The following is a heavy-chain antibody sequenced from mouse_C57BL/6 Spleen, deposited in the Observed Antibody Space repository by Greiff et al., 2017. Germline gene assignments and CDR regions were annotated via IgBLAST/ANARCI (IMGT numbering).Heavy chain of an antibody. CDR1: GYAFSSYW. Sequence: QVQLQQSGAELVKPGASVKISCKASGYAFSSYWMNWVKQRPGKGLEWIGQIYPGDGDTNYNGKFKGKATLTADKSSSTAYMQLSSLTSEDSAVYFCARPGYSAYFDYWGQGTTLTVSS. D-gene: IGHD2-12*01. CDR2: IYPGDGDT. J-gene: IGHJ2*01. V-gene: IGHV1-80*01. CDR3: ARPGYSAYFDY.